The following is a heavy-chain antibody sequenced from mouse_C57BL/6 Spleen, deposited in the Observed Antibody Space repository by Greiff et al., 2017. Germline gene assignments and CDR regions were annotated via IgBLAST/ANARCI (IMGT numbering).Heavy chain of an antibody. CDR3: TTTGNWFAY. Sequence: DVKLQESGAELVRPGASVKLSCTASGFNIKDDYMHWVKQRPEQGLEWIGWIDPENGDTEYASKFQGKATITADTSSNTAYLQLSSLTSEDTAVYYCTTTGNWFAYWGQGTLVTVAA. CDR2: IDPENGDT. V-gene: IGHV14-4*01. D-gene: IGHD4-1*01. J-gene: IGHJ3*01. CDR1: GFNIKDDY.